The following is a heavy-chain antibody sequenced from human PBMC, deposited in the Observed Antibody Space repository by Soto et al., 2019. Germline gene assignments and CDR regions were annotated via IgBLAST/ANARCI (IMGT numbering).Heavy chain of an antibody. Sequence: SEALSLTCAVYGGSFSGYYWSWIRQPPGKGLEWIGEINHSGSTNYNPSLKSRVTISVDTSKNQFSLKLSSVTAADTAVYYCARTLPAVTADYWGQGTLVTAPQ. V-gene: IGHV4-34*01. D-gene: IGHD5-18*01. CDR1: GGSFSGYY. J-gene: IGHJ4*02. CDR2: INHSGST. CDR3: ARTLPAVTADY.